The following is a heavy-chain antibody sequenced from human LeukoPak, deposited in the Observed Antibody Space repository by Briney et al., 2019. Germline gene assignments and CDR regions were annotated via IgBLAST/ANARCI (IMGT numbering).Heavy chain of an antibody. CDR3: AKDPYGDHGVNAFDI. CDR2: ISGSGGST. D-gene: IGHD4-17*01. J-gene: IGHJ3*02. CDR1: GFTFDDYA. Sequence: QPGRSLRLSCAASGFTFDDYAMHWVRQAPGKGLEWVSAISGSGGSTYYADSVKGRFTISRDNSKNTLYLQMNSLRAEDTAVYYCAKDPYGDHGVNAFDIWGQGTMVTVSS. V-gene: IGHV3-23*01.